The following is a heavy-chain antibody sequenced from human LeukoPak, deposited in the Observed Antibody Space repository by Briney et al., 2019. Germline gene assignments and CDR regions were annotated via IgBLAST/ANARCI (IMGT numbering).Heavy chain of an antibody. CDR3: AKDIGAYSSRSFDY. V-gene: IGHV3-7*03. J-gene: IGHJ4*02. Sequence: GGSLRLSCAASGFTFSSYWMRWVRQAPGKGLEWVANIKQDGSEKYYVDSVKGRFTISRDNAKNSLYLQMNSLRAEDTAVYYCAKDIGAYSSRSFDYWGQGTLVTVSS. CDR1: GFTFSSYW. CDR2: IKQDGSEK. D-gene: IGHD6-13*01.